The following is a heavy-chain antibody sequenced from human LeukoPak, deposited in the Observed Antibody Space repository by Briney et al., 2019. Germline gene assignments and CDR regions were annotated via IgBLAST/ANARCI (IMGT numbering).Heavy chain of an antibody. CDR2: IYYSGST. CDR1: GGSISSHY. CDR3: ARDGGADSLDY. V-gene: IGHV4-59*11. Sequence: TSETLSLTCTVSGGSISSHYWSWIRQPPGKGLEWIGYIYYSGSTNYNPSLKNRATISVDTSKNQFSLKLSSMTAADTAVYYCARDGGADSLDYWGQGTLVTVSS. J-gene: IGHJ4*02. D-gene: IGHD2-21*02.